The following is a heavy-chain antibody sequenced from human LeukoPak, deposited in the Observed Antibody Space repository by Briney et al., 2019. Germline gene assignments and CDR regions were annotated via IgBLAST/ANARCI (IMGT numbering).Heavy chain of an antibody. J-gene: IGHJ5*02. CDR1: GGSISSYY. Sequence: SETLSLTCTVSGGSISSYYWSWIRQPPGKGLEWIGYIYYSGSTNYNPSLKSRVTISVDTSKNQFSLRLSSVTAADTAVYYCARGGNFSWFDPWGQGTLVTVSS. V-gene: IGHV4-59*01. CDR3: ARGGNFSWFDP. D-gene: IGHD4-23*01. CDR2: IYYSGST.